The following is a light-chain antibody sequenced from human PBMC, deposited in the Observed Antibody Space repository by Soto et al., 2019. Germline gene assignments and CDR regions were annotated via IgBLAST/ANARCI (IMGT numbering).Light chain of an antibody. Sequence: EIVLTQSPGTLSLSPGERATLSCRASQSVSSSYLAWYQQKPGQAPRLLIYGASSRATGIPDRFSGSGSGTDFTLTISRVEPEDFAVYYCQPYGSSFGGGTKVEIK. J-gene: IGKJ4*01. CDR2: GAS. V-gene: IGKV3-20*01. CDR1: QSVSSSY. CDR3: QPYGSS.